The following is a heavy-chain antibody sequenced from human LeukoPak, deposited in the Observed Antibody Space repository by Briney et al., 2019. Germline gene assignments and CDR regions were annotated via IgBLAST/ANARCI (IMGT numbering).Heavy chain of an antibody. CDR3: ARDPALIAVEGGNWFDP. CDR1: GFTFSSYG. J-gene: IGHJ5*02. Sequence: GGSLRLSCAASGFTFSSYGMHWVRQAPGKGLEWVAVISYDGSNKYYADSVKGRFTISRDNSKNTLYLQMNSLRAEDTAVYYCARDPALIAVEGGNWFDPWGQGTLVTVSS. V-gene: IGHV3-30*03. D-gene: IGHD6-19*01. CDR2: ISYDGSNK.